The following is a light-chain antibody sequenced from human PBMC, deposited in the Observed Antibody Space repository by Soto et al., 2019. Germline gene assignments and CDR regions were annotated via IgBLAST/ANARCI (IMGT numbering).Light chain of an antibody. CDR1: QSISSC. V-gene: IGKV1-5*01. CDR3: QQYNSRIKT. CDR2: DAY. J-gene: IGKJ1*01. Sequence: DIQMTQSPSTLSASVGDIVTITCRASQSISSCLAWYQQKPEKAPKLLIYDAYSLESGVPSRFSGSGSGTEVTLSISSLQPNDFATYYCQQYNSRIKTFGQGTKVEIK.